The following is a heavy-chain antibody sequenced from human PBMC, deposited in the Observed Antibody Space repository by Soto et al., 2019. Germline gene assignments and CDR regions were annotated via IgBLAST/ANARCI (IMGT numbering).Heavy chain of an antibody. CDR2: IIPIFGTA. D-gene: IGHD3-9*01. CDR3: ARPRNYDILTGNYGMDV. Sequence: QVQLVQSGAEVKKPGSSVKVSCKASGGTFSSYAISWVRPAPGHGLEWMGGIIPIFGTANYAQKFQGRVTITADESTSTAYMELSSLRSEDTAVYYCARPRNYDILTGNYGMDVWGQGTTVTVSS. V-gene: IGHV1-69*01. J-gene: IGHJ6*02. CDR1: GGTFSSYA.